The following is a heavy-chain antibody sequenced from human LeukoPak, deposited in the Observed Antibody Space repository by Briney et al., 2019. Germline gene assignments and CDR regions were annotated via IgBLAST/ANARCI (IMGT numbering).Heavy chain of an antibody. D-gene: IGHD2-21*01. CDR1: GGSVSGYY. Sequence: SETLSLTCTVSGGSVSGYYWSWIRRTAGKGLEWIGRVFTSGNTSYNPSLKSRVTISGDTSRNRVSQKLNSVTAADTAVYYCARSFIVRSPTSPYDAFELWGQGTMVTVSS. CDR2: VFTSGNT. V-gene: IGHV4-4*07. J-gene: IGHJ3*01. CDR3: ARSFIVRSPTSPYDAFEL.